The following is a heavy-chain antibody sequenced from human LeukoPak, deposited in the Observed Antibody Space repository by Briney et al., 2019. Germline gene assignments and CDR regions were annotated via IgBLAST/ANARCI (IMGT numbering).Heavy chain of an antibody. CDR1: GFTFSNFG. Sequence: GGSLRLSCAASGFTFSNFGMHWVRQAPGKGLEWVAFIRFDGSNKYYADSVKGRFTISRDNSKNTLYLQMNSLRAEDTAVYYCARDFDDNSGYWEGYFDYWGQGTLVTVSS. CDR3: ARDFDDNSGYWEGYFDY. CDR2: IRFDGSNK. J-gene: IGHJ4*02. V-gene: IGHV3-30*02. D-gene: IGHD3-22*01.